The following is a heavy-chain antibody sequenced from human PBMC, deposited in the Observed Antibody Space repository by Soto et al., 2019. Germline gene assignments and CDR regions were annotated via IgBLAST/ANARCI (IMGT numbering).Heavy chain of an antibody. J-gene: IGHJ6*02. CDR2: INHSGGT. CDR3: AGDVQYYHFWGGYQHERPYGMEV. CDR1: GGSFSGYY. Sequence: QVQLQQWGAGLLKPSETLSLTCAVYGGSFSGYYWTWIRQAPGKELEWIGEINHSGGTNYNSSLKSRITISVETSKIEFSLILNSVTAANTAVYYCAGDVQYYHFWGGYQHERPYGMEVWGQGTTVTGTS. V-gene: IGHV4-34*02. D-gene: IGHD3-3*02.